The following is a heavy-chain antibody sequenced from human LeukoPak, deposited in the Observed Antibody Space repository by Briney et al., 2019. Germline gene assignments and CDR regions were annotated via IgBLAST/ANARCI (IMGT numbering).Heavy chain of an antibody. Sequence: SETLSLTCTVSGGSISSYYWSWIRQPPGKGLEWIGYTYYSGSTNYNPSLKSRVTISVDTSKNQFSLKLSSVTAADTAVYYYASSVATRPVWGQGTLVTVSS. CDR2: TYYSGST. J-gene: IGHJ4*02. V-gene: IGHV4-59*01. CDR3: ASSVATRPV. CDR1: GGSISSYY. D-gene: IGHD6-6*01.